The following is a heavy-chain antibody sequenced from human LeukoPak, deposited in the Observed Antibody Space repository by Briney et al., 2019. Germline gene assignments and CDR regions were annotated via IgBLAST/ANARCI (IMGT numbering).Heavy chain of an antibody. Sequence: PGGSLRLSCAASGFTFSSYEMNWVRQPPGKGLEWIGEIYHSGSTNYNPSLKSRVTISVDKSKNQFSLKLSSVTAADTAVYYCARSALGYCSSTSCRSFDYWGQGTLVTVSS. V-gene: IGHV4-4*02. CDR3: ARSALGYCSSTSCRSFDY. D-gene: IGHD2-2*01. CDR1: GFTFSSYEM. CDR2: IYHSGST. J-gene: IGHJ4*02.